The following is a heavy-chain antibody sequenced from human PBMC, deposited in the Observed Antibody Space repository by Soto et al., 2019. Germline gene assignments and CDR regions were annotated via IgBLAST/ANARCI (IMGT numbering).Heavy chain of an antibody. CDR1: GFTFSSCG. D-gene: IGHD4-17*01. CDR3: ARKAYGEISYYYYGMDV. V-gene: IGHV3-33*01. CDR2: IWYGGSNK. J-gene: IGHJ6*01. Sequence: QVQLVESGGGVVQPGRSLRLSCAASGFTFSSCGMHWVRQAPGKGLEWVAVIWYGGSNKYYADSVKGRFTISRDNSKNTLYLQMNSLRAEDTAVYYCARKAYGEISYYYYGMDVW.